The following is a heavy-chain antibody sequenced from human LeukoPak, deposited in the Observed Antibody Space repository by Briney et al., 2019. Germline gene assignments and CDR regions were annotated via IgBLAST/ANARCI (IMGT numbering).Heavy chain of an antibody. V-gene: IGHV3-9*03. CDR1: GFTFDDYA. J-gene: IGHJ4*02. CDR2: ISWNSGSI. D-gene: IGHD1-26*01. CDR3: AKDVGGELPGYYFDY. Sequence: GRSLRLSCAASGFTFDDYAMHWVRQAPGKGLELVSGISWNSGSIGYADSVKGRFTISRDNAKNSLYLQMNSLRAEDMVLYYCAKDVGGELPGYYFDYWGQGTLVTVSS.